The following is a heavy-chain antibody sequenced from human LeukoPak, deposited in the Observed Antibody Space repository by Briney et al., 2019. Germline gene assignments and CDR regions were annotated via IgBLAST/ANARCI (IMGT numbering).Heavy chain of an antibody. CDR1: GFTFSNAW. Sequence: PGGSLRLSCAASGFTFSNAWMSWVRQAPGKGLEWIGQIKSKIDGGTTDSAAPVKDRFTISRDNSKNTLYLQMNSLKTEDTAVYYCATREFRYYGPGTYPVAFDIWGQGTMVTVSS. J-gene: IGHJ3*02. CDR3: ATREFRYYGPGTYPVAFDI. V-gene: IGHV3-15*01. D-gene: IGHD3-10*01. CDR2: IKSKIDGGTT.